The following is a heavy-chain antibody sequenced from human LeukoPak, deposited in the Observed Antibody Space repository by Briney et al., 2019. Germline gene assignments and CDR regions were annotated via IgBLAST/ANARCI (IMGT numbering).Heavy chain of an antibody. Sequence: PGGSLRLSCAASGFTVSSNYMSWVRQAPGKGLEWVSIIYGSGDTCYADSVKGRFTISRDNAKNSLYLQMNSLRAEDTAVYYCARVGGPDFWSGYYYYYYGMDVWGQGTTVTVSS. J-gene: IGHJ6*02. CDR1: GFTVSSNY. D-gene: IGHD3-3*01. V-gene: IGHV3-53*01. CDR2: IYGSGDT. CDR3: ARVGGPDFWSGYYYYYYGMDV.